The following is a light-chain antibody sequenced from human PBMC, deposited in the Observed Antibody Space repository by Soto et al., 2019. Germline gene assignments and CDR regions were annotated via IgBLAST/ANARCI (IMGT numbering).Light chain of an antibody. Sequence: EVMLYQSPSTLSVYPGEAATLACGASQSVGTKLAWYQQKPGQSPRILIYAASTRATGVPARFGGSGSETEFTLTINSLQSEDFALYYCQQYNDASPITFDQGTRLEIK. CDR2: AAS. CDR3: QQYNDASPIT. J-gene: IGKJ5*01. CDR1: QSVGTK. V-gene: IGKV3-15*01.